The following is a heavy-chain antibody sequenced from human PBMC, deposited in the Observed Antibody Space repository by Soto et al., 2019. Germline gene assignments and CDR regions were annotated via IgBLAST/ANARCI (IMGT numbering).Heavy chain of an antibody. Sequence: ASVKVSCKSSGYTFINYYVHWARQAPGQGLEWMGMINPSGGRTTYPQKFQGRVTMTRDTSTSTVYVELSSLRSDDTAVFYCAREKASTSLLTHYHYAMDVWGQGTTVTVSS. CDR3: AREKASTSLLTHYHYAMDV. V-gene: IGHV1-46*01. CDR1: GYTFINYY. J-gene: IGHJ6*02. CDR2: INPSGGRT.